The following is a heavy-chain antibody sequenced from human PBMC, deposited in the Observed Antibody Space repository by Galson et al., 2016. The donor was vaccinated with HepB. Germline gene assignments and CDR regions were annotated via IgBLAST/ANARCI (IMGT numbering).Heavy chain of an antibody. CDR3: RAVVSPQGVDS. D-gene: IGHD2-21*01. CDR1: GYGFTFSYIW. J-gene: IGHJ4*02. Sequence: SLRLSCAASGYGFTFSYIWMSWVRQAPGKGLEWVGRIKSKTDGGTIDYAAHVKGRFTISRDDVENTLYLQMNGLKTEDTAVYYCRAVVSPQGVDSWGQGTLVTVSS. CDR2: IKSKTDGGTI. V-gene: IGHV3-15*01.